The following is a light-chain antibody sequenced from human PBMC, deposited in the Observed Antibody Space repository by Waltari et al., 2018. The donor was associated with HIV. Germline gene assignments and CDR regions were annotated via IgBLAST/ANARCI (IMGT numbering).Light chain of an antibody. CDR1: NSAIGASDY. Sequence: QSALSQPASVSGSPGQSITISCNGPNSAIGASDYVSWYQIFPDRAPRLLFYDVKKRPSGVSSRFSGSKAANTASLTISGLQLEDEAHFYCASLSNNLNLVVFGGGTHLTVL. CDR2: DVK. CDR3: ASLSNNLNLVV. J-gene: IGLJ2*01. V-gene: IGLV2-14*01.